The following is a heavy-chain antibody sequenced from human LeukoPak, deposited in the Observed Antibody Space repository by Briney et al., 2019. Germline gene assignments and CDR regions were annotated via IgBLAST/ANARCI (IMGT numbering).Heavy chain of an antibody. D-gene: IGHD2-2*01. CDR1: GASISSSSYY. CDR2: IYYSGST. V-gene: IGHV4-39*01. Sequence: PSETLSLTCTVSGASISSSSYYWGWIRQPPGKGLEWIGSIYYSGSTYYNPSLKSRVTISVDTSKNQFSLKLSSVTAADTAVYYCARGRYQLLRTDYWGQGTLVTVSS. J-gene: IGHJ4*02. CDR3: ARGRYQLLRTDY.